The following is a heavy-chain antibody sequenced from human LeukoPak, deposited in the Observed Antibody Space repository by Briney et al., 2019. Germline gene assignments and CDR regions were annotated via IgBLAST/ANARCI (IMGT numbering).Heavy chain of an antibody. CDR3: ATARYYYDSSGETNVNFGY. J-gene: IGHJ4*02. CDR1: GGSISSGGYY. Sequence: NPSETLSLTCTVSGGSISSGGYYWSWIRQHPGKGLEWIGYIYYSGSTYYNPSLKSRVTISVDTSKNQFSLKLSSVTAADTAVYYCATARYYYDSSGETNVNFGYWGQGTLVTVSS. CDR2: IYYSGST. V-gene: IGHV4-31*03. D-gene: IGHD3-22*01.